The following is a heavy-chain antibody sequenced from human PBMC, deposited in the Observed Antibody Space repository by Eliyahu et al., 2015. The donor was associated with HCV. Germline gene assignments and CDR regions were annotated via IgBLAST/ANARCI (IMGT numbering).Heavy chain of an antibody. Sequence: QVQLQESGPGLVKPSETLSLTCTVSGGSXTTYYWXWIRQPPGKGLXXIGYIHYSGSTNYNPXLKSRVTISLDTSKNQFSLKLTSVTAADTAVYYCASGGGGIAVAGTGGWFDPWGQGTLVTVSS. V-gene: IGHV4-59*01. CDR1: GGSXTTYY. D-gene: IGHD6-19*01. CDR2: IHYSGST. J-gene: IGHJ5*02. CDR3: ASGGGGIAVAGTGGWFDP.